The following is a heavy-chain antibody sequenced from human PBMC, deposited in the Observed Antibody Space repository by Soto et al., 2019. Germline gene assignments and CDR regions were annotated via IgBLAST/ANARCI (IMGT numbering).Heavy chain of an antibody. D-gene: IGHD1-26*01. CDR3: AKRDSGESSSRLGWYNWFDP. V-gene: IGHV3-23*01. Sequence: ESGGGLVQPGGSLRLSCAASGFTFSSYAMSWVRQAPGKGLEWVSAISGSGGSTYYADSVKGRFTISRDNSKNTLYLQMNSLSAEDSPVYYWAKRDSGESSSRLGWYNWFDPWGQGTLVTVSS. CDR2: ISGSGGST. J-gene: IGHJ5*02. CDR1: GFTFSSYA.